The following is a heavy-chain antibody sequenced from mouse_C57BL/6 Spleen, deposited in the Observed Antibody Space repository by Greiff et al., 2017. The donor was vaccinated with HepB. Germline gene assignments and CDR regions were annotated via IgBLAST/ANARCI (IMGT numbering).Heavy chain of an antibody. Sequence: QVQLQQPGAELVRPGSSVKLSCKASGYTFTSYWMHWVKQRPIQGLEWIGNIDPSDSETHYNQKFKDKATLTVDKSSSTAYMQLSSLTSEDSAVYYCARKEVYYGNYKYFDVWGTGTTVTVSS. J-gene: IGHJ1*03. CDR1: GYTFTSYW. CDR2: IDPSDSET. V-gene: IGHV1-52*01. CDR3: ARKEVYYGNYKYFDV. D-gene: IGHD2-1*01.